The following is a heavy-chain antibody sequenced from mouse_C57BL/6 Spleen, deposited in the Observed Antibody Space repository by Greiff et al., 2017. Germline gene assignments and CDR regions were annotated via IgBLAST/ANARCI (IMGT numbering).Heavy chain of an antibody. CDR2: ISSGGSYT. CDR1: GFTFSSYG. J-gene: IGHJ2*01. V-gene: IGHV5-6*01. D-gene: IGHD1-1*01. Sequence: EVKLVESGGDLVKPGGSLKLSCAASGFTFSSYGMSWVRQTPDKRLEWVATISSGGSYTYYPDSVKGRFTISRDNAKNTLYMQMSSVKSEDTSMYYCARGCYVFDYWGQGTTLTVSS. CDR3: ARGCYVFDY.